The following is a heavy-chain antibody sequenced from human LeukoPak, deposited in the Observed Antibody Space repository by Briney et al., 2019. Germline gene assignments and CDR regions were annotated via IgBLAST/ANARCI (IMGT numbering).Heavy chain of an antibody. J-gene: IGHJ6*03. CDR1: GYTFTSYD. V-gene: IGHV1-8*01. CDR3: ARVGPSDSTYDYYYMDV. Sequence: PSVKVSCKASGYTFTSYDINWVRQATGQGLEWMGWMNPNSGNTDYAQKFQGRVTMTRNTSISTAYMELSSLRSEDTAVYYCARVGPSDSTYDYYYMDVWGKGTTVTVSS. D-gene: IGHD2/OR15-2a*01. CDR2: MNPNSGNT.